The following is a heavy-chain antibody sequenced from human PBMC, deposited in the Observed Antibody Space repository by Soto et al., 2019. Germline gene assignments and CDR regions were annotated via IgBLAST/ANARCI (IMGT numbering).Heavy chain of an antibody. V-gene: IGHV3-23*01. CDR3: AKRVGDL. CDR1: GFTFSSPA. Sequence: EVPLLESGGGLVQPGGSLRLSCVGSGFTFSSPAMSWVRQAPGKGLEWVSGISGSGGSTYYADSVKGRFTISSDNSKNTLYLQMNSLRDEDTAVYYCAKRVGDLWGRGTVVTVSS. D-gene: IGHD2-15*01. J-gene: IGHJ2*01. CDR2: ISGSGGST.